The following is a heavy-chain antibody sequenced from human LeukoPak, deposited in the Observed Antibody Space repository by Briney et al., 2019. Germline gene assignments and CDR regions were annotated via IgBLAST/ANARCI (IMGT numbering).Heavy chain of an antibody. V-gene: IGHV1-24*01. Sequence: ASVKVSCKVSGYTLTELSMHWVRQAPGKGREWMGGFDPEDGETIYAQKFQGRVTMTEDTSTDTAYMELSSLRSEDTAVYYCATEDRYCSSTSCYGVFDPWGQGTLVTVSS. CDR2: FDPEDGET. D-gene: IGHD2-2*01. CDR3: ATEDRYCSSTSCYGVFDP. J-gene: IGHJ5*02. CDR1: GYTLTELS.